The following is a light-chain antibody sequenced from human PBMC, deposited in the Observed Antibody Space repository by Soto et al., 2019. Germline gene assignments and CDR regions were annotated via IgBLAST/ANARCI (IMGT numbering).Light chain of an antibody. J-gene: IGKJ1*01. CDR3: QQYHNYPRT. Sequence: DIQMTQSPSTLSASIGDRVTITCRASESIRTWLAWYQHKPGKAPKFLIYDASSLESGVPSRFSGSGSGTEFTLTISNLRPDDFATYFCQQYHNYPRTFGQGTKVEIK. V-gene: IGKV1-5*01. CDR2: DAS. CDR1: ESIRTW.